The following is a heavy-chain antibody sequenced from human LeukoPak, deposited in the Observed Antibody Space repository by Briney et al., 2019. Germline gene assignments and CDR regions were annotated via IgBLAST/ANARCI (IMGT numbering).Heavy chain of an antibody. D-gene: IGHD3-10*01. CDR1: GFTFTSSA. V-gene: IGHV1-58*01. CDR3: AASITMANFDY. J-gene: IGHJ4*02. CDR2: IVVGSGNT. Sequence: ASVKVSCKASGFTFTSSAVQWVRQARRQRLEWIGWIVVGSGNTNYAQKFQERVTITRDMSTSTAYMELSSLRSEDTAVYYCAASITMANFDYWGQGTLVTVSS.